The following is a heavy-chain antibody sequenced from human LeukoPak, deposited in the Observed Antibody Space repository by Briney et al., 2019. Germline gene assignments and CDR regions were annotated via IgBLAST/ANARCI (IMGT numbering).Heavy chain of an antibody. CDR1: GFSFGSYV. CDR2: ISGSGGST. D-gene: IGHD3-22*01. J-gene: IGHJ4*02. CDR3: AKDQGHYSSGYYLSAYPD. V-gene: IGHV3-23*01. Sequence: GGSLRLSCAASGFSFGSYVMSWVRQAPGKGLEWVSAISGSGGSTFYADFVKGRFTISRDNSNNTLYLQINSLRAEDTAVYYCAKDQGHYSSGYYLSAYPDWGQGTLVTVSS.